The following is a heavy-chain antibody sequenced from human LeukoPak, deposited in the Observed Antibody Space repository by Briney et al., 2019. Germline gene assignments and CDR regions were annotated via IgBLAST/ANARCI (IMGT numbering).Heavy chain of an antibody. J-gene: IGHJ4*02. D-gene: IGHD2-21*02. Sequence: SQTLSLTCAVSGGSISSGGYSWSWIRQPPGKGLEWIGYIYHSGSTYYNPSLKSRVTISVDRSKNQFSLKLSSVTAADTAVYYCARGTPYCGGDCSLTFDYWGQGTLVTVSS. CDR1: GGSISSGGYS. CDR3: ARGTPYCGGDCSLTFDY. V-gene: IGHV4-30-2*01. CDR2: IYHSGST.